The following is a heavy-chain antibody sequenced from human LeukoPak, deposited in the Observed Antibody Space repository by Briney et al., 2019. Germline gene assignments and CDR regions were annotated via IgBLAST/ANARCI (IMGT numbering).Heavy chain of an antibody. CDR1: GASISNSY. CDR2: IYSSGGT. V-gene: IGHV4-4*07. Sequence: SETLSLTCTVSGASISNSYWSWIRHPAREGLEWIGRIYSSGGTNYNPSLKSRVTMSVDTSRNQFSLKMISMNAADTAVYYCAKVFYGGYGARIDYWGHGILVTVSS. J-gene: IGHJ4*01. CDR3: AKVFYGGYGARIDY. D-gene: IGHD4/OR15-4a*01.